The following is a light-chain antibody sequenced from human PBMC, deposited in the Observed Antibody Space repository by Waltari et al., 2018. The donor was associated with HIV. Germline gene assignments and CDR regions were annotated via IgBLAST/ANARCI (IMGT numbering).Light chain of an antibody. Sequence: QSALTQPASVSGSPGPSITISCTGTSSDVGSYSLVPWYQQHPGKAPKLMIYEVSKRPSGVSNRFSGSKSGNTASLTISGLQAEDEADYYCCSYAGSSTFVVFGGGTKLTVL. CDR3: CSYAGSSTFVV. CDR1: SSDVGSYSL. V-gene: IGLV2-23*02. CDR2: EVS. J-gene: IGLJ2*01.